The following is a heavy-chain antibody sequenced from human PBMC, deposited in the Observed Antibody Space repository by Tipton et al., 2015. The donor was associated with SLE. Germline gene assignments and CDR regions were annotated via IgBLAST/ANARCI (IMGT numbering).Heavy chain of an antibody. V-gene: IGHV4-61*02. D-gene: IGHD3-10*01. Sequence: TLSLTCTVSGDSISSGTYHWSWIRQPAGQGLEWIGRMYITGSTNYNPSLESRVTISVDTSKIQFSLKMISVTAADTAVYYCARELGSTSHWGQGTLVTASS. CDR3: ARELGSTSH. J-gene: IGHJ4*02. CDR1: GDSISSGTYH. CDR2: MYITGST.